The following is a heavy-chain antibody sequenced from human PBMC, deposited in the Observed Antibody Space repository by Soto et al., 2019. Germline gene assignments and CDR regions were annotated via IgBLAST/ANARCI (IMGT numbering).Heavy chain of an antibody. V-gene: IGHV4-34*01. CDR2: INHSGST. CDR1: GGSFSGYY. Sequence: SETLSLTCAVYGGSFSGYYWSWIRQPPGKGLEWIGEINHSGSTNYNPSLKSRVTISVDTSKNQFSLKLSSVTAADTAVYYCARRDGYNRDFDYWGQGTLVTVSS. CDR3: ARRDGYNRDFDY. D-gene: IGHD5-12*01. J-gene: IGHJ4*02.